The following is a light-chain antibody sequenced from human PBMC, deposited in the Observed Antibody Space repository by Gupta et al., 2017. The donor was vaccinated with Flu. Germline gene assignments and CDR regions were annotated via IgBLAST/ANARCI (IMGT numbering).Light chain of an antibody. CDR2: DFS. Sequence: QSALTQPRSVSGSPGQSVTISCTGTSSDVGAYTYVSWYQQHTGKAPKLILYDFSKRPSGVPDSFSASKSGNTASLNISGLQAEDEADYHCSSYAGSNTWVFGGGTKLTVL. V-gene: IGLV2-11*01. CDR3: SSYAGSNTWV. J-gene: IGLJ3*02. CDR1: SSDVGAYTY.